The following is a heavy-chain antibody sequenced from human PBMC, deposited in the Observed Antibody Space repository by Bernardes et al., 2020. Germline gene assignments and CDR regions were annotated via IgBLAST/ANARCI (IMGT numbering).Heavy chain of an antibody. Sequence: ASEKVSCKASGYTFTSYGISWVRQAPGQGLEWMGWISTYNGNTNYAQKPQGRVNITTDTFTSTAYMELRGMSSYDTAMYYCAKDDGTPKALGNGGQGTMVTVSS. CDR2: ISTYNGNT. V-gene: IGHV1-18*01. CDR3: AKDDGTPKALGN. D-gene: IGHD1-1*01. CDR1: GYTFTSYG. J-gene: IGHJ3*02.